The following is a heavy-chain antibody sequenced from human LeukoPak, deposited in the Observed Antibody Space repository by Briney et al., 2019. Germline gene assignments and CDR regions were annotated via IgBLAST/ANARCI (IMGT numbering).Heavy chain of an antibody. J-gene: IGHJ4*02. CDR3: ARGVEPLAANTLAY. CDR1: GFTVITND. CDR2: LCDGNT. V-gene: IGHV3-53*01. Sequence: GGSLRLSCEAPGFTVITNDMTWVRKAPGKGLEWVSVLCDGNTKYADSVQGRSTISRDNSKNTLYLEMNSLSPDDTAVYYCARGVEPLAANTLAYWGQGTLVTVSS. D-gene: IGHD1-14*01.